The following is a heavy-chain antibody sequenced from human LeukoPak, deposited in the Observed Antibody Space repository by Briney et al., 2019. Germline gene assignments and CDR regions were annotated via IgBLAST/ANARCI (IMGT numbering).Heavy chain of an antibody. CDR1: GYTFTGYY. D-gene: IGHD3-10*01. CDR3: ATDSGDYYGLGSYYG. V-gene: IGHV1-24*01. J-gene: IGHJ4*02. Sequence: GASVTVSCKASGYTFTGYYMHWVRQAPGKGLEWMGGFDPEDGETIYAQKFQGRVTMTEDTSTDTAYMELSSLRSEDTAVYYCATDSGDYYGLGSYYGWGQGTLVTVSS. CDR2: FDPEDGET.